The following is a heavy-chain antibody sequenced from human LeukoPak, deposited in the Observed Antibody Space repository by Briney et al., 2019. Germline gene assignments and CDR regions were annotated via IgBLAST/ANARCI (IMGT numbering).Heavy chain of an antibody. D-gene: IGHD4-23*01. CDR1: GYTFTSYA. J-gene: IGHJ5*02. V-gene: IGHV1-46*01. CDR2: INPNGGST. Sequence: ASVKVSCKASGYTFTSYAMNWVRQAPGRGLEWMGIINPNGGSTSYAQKFQGRVTMTRDMSTSTDYMELSSLRSEDTAVYYCARDNSVEDTAWWFDPWGQGTLVTVSS. CDR3: ARDNSVEDTAWWFDP.